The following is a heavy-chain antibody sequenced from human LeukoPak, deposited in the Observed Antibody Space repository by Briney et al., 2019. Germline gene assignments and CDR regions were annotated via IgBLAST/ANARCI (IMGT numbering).Heavy chain of an antibody. CDR1: GGSISSYY. V-gene: IGHV4-4*09. J-gene: IGHJ4*02. Sequence: SETLSLTCTVSGGSISSYYWSWIRQPPGKGLEWIGYIYTSGSTNYDHSLKSRVTISVDTSKNQFSLKLSSVTAAVTAVYYCARRIPYDYVFAFDYCGQGTLVTVSS. CDR3: ARRIPYDYVFAFDY. CDR2: IYTSGST. D-gene: IGHD3-16*01.